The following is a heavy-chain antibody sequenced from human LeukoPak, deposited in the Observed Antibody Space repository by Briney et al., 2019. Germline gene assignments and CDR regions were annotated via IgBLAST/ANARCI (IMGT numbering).Heavy chain of an antibody. D-gene: IGHD2-2*01. J-gene: IGHJ4*02. V-gene: IGHV4-38-2*02. Sequence: PSETLSLTCTVSGYSISSGYYWGWIRQPPGKGLEWIGSIYHSGSTFYNPSLKSRVTISVDTSKNQFSLKVSSVTAADKAVYYCARIRASTGKGVGYCSSTSCYGTYYFDYWGQGTLVTVSS. CDR2: IYHSGST. CDR3: ARIRASTGKGVGYCSSTSCYGTYYFDY. CDR1: GYSISSGYY.